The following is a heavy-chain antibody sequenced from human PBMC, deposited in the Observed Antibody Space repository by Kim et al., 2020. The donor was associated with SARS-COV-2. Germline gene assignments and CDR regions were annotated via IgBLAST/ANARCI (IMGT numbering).Heavy chain of an antibody. D-gene: IGHD4-17*01. J-gene: IGHJ3*01. CDR1: GDSVSSDRST. V-gene: IGHV6-1*01. Sequence: SQTLSLTCVISGDSVSSDRSTWNWIRQSPSRGLEWLGRTYFRSKWYDDYGIYVKSRITISPETSKNQFSLQLSSVTPEDSAIYYCVRGFYGSSFDLWGQWTVVTVPS. CDR3: VRGFYGSSFDL. CDR2: TYFRSKWYD.